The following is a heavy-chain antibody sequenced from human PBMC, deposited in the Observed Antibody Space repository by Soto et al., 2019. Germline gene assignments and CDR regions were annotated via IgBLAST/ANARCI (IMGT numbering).Heavy chain of an antibody. J-gene: IGHJ3*01. CDR2: IYYSGST. D-gene: IGHD2-15*01. CDR3: ARARWYDAFDV. V-gene: IGHV4-31*03. CDR1: GGSISSGGYY. Sequence: SETLSLTCTVSGGSISSGGYYWSWIRQHPGKGLEWIGYIYYSGSTYYNPSLKGRVTISVDMSKNQFSLKLNSVTAADTAVYYCARARWYDAFDVWGQGTVVTVSS.